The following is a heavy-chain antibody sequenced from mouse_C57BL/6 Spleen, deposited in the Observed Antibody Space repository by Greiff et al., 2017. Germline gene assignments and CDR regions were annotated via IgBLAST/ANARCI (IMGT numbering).Heavy chain of an antibody. Sequence: QVQLKESGPGLVQPSQSLSITCTVSGFSLTSYGVHWVRQSPGKGLEWLGVIWRGGSTDYNAAFMSRLSITKDNSKSQVFFKMNSLQADDTAIYYCAKNGFITTVVATEAMDYWGQGTSVTVSS. V-gene: IGHV2-5*01. J-gene: IGHJ4*01. D-gene: IGHD1-1*01. CDR2: IWRGGST. CDR3: AKNGFITTVVATEAMDY. CDR1: GFSLTSYG.